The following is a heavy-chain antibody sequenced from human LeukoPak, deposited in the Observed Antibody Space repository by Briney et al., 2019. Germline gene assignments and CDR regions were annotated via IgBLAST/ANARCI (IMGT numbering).Heavy chain of an antibody. CDR1: GGSISSGGYY. Sequence: SQTLSLTCTVSGGSISSGGYYWSWIRQHPGKGLEWIGYIYYSGSTYYNPSLKSRVTISVDTSKNQFSLKLSSVTAADTAVYYCARVGTVDTAMVTPYYFDYWGQGTLVTVSS. CDR3: ARVGTVDTAMVTPYYFDY. CDR2: IYYSGST. V-gene: IGHV4-31*03. J-gene: IGHJ4*02. D-gene: IGHD5-18*01.